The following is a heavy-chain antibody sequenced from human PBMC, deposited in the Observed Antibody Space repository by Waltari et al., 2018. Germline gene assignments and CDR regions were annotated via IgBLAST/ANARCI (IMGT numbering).Heavy chain of an antibody. CDR1: GAFLRADH. Sequence: QVQLQESGPGLVTPSETLSLTCTVSGAFLRADHWTWIRQAPGKGLEWIAYLRNTGGTKCTPSLESRVTVSAVTSKKQFFLTLTSVTAADTAVYYCARLPTKYYDSIGWGFFDQWGQGILVTVSS. V-gene: IGHV4-59*08. CDR2: LRNTGGT. D-gene: IGHD3-22*01. J-gene: IGHJ4*02. CDR3: ARLPTKYYDSIGWGFFDQ.